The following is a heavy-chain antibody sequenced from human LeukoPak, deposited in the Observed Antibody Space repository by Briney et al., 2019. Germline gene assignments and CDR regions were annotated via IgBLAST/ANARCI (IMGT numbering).Heavy chain of an antibody. CDR1: GGTFSSYA. J-gene: IGHJ6*04. V-gene: IGHV1-69*01. CDR3: ASSRGCSSTSCYVGGGWYYYYGMDV. D-gene: IGHD2-2*01. CDR2: IIPIFGTA. Sequence: SVKVSCKASGGTFSSYAISWVRQAPGQGLEWMAGIIPIFGTANYAQKFQGRVTITADESTSTAYMELSSLRSEDTAVYYCASSRGCSSTSCYVGGGWYYYYGMDVWGKGTTVTVSS.